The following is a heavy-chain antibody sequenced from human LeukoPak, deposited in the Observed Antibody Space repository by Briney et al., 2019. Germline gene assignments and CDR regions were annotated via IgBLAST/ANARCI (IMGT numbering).Heavy chain of an antibody. CDR1: GGSISSGDYY. J-gene: IGHJ4*02. V-gene: IGHV4-30-4*08. CDR3: ARLGGYSYGGNFDY. D-gene: IGHD5-18*01. CDR2: IYYSGST. Sequence: SETLSLTCTVSGGSISSGDYYWSWLRQPPGKGLEWIGYIYYSGSTYYNPSLKSRVTISVDTSKNQFSLKLSSVTAADTAVYYCARLGGYSYGGNFDYWGQGTLVTVSS.